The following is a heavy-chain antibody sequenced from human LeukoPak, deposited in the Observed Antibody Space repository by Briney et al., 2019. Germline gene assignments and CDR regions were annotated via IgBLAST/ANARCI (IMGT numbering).Heavy chain of an antibody. J-gene: IGHJ4*02. CDR1: GGSISSYC. D-gene: IGHD3-10*01. Sequence: PSETLSLTCTVSGGSISSYCWSWIRQPPGKGLEWIGYIYYSGSTNYNPSLKSRVTISVDTSKNQFSLKLSSVTAADTAVYYCARGVAGDYWGQGTLVTVSS. CDR2: IYYSGST. V-gene: IGHV4-59*01. CDR3: ARGVAGDY.